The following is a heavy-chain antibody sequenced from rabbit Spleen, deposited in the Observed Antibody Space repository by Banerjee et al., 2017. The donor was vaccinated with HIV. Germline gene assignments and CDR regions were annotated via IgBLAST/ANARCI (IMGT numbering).Heavy chain of an antibody. CDR3: ARDLTGVIGWNFNL. J-gene: IGHJ4*01. V-gene: IGHV1S40*01. CDR1: GFSFSSSYV. Sequence: QSLEESGGDLVKPGASLTLTCTASGFSFSSSYVMCWVRQAPGKGLEWIGCIGVSSGSTYYASWAKGRFTITRSTSLNTVTLQMTSLTAADTATYFCARDLTGVIGWNFNLWGPGTLVTVS. D-gene: IGHD1-1*01. CDR2: IGVSSGST.